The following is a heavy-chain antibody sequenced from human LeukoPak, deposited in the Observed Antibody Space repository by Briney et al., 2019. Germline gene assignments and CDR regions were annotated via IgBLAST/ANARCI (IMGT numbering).Heavy chain of an antibody. Sequence: GGSLRLSCVASGFTFSSTTMGWVCQAPGRGLEWVSSITAIDGRTYYADSVRGRLTISRDNSKNTVYLQLNSLRAGDTAIYYCTKDRRGPAAGTWYFDSWGQGTLVTVSS. D-gene: IGHD6-13*01. J-gene: IGHJ4*02. V-gene: IGHV3-23*01. CDR3: TKDRRGPAAGTWYFDS. CDR1: GFTFSSTT. CDR2: ITAIDGRT.